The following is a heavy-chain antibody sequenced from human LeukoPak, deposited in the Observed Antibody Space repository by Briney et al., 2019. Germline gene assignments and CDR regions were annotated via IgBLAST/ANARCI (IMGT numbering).Heavy chain of an antibody. J-gene: IGHJ4*02. Sequence: GASLKISCEASGYSISNYWIGWVRPMPGKGLEWMGIIYPGDSETKYSPSFQGQVTISADKSISTTYLQWNSLKASDTAMYYCANLAAAAHFDYWGQGTLVTVSS. CDR3: ANLAAAAHFDY. D-gene: IGHD6-13*01. V-gene: IGHV5-51*03. CDR1: GYSISNYW. CDR2: IYPGDSET.